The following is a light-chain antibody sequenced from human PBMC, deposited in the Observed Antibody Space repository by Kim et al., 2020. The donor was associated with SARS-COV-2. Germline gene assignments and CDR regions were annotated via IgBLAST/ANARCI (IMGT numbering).Light chain of an antibody. J-gene: IGKJ2*01. V-gene: IGKV3-20*01. CDR3: QQYGSAPNT. CDR1: QSVRNNY. CDR2: AAS. Sequence: EIVLTQSPGTLSLSPGERATLSCRASQSVRNNYFAWYQQKPGQTPRLLIHAASSRATDIPDRFSGSGSGTDFTLTISRLEPEDFGVFYCQQYGSAPNTFGQGTKVDIK.